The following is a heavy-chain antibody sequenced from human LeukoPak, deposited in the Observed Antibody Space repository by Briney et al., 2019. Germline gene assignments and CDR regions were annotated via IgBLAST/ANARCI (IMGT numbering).Heavy chain of an antibody. V-gene: IGHV3-30*02. D-gene: IGHD2-8*02. Sequence: GGSLRLSCGASGFAFSSSAMHWVRQGPGEGLEWVAYIAHHGNNKYYADSVKGRFTISRDNSKGSLYLQMNSLRADDTAVYYCAKDGSWSCTDWGQGTLVRVSS. CDR3: AKDGSWSCTD. CDR2: IAHHGNNK. J-gene: IGHJ4*02. CDR1: GFAFSSSA.